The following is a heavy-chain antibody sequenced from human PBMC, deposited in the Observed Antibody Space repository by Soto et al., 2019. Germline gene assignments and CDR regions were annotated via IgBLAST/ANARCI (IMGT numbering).Heavy chain of an antibody. CDR2: ISSSGSTI. V-gene: IGHV3-11*01. CDR1: GFTFSDYY. Sequence: GGSLRLSCAASGFTFSDYYMSWIRQAPGKGLEWVSYISSSGSTIYYADSVKGRFTISRDNAKNSLYLQMNSLRAEDTAVYYCARGSSSLLWFGDLVNWFAPWGQGTLVTVSS. D-gene: IGHD3-10*01. J-gene: IGHJ5*02. CDR3: ARGSSSLLWFGDLVNWFAP.